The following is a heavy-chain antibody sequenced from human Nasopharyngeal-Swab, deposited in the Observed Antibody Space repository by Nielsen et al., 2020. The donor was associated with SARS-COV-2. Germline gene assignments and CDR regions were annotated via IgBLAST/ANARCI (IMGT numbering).Heavy chain of an antibody. CDR1: GGSLTNHY. D-gene: IGHD2-15*01. CDR2: IYYSGIT. Sequence: GSLRLSCTVSGGSLTNHYWSWLRQPPGKGLEWIGYIYYSGITNYNPSLESRVTMSIDTSKNQFSLKLTSVTAAGTAVYYCAGDQGRQFDHWGQGTLVTVSS. CDR3: AGDQGRQFDH. V-gene: IGHV4-59*11. J-gene: IGHJ4*02.